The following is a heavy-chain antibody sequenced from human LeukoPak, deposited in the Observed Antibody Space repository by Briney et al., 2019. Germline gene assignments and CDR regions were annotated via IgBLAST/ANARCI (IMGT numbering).Heavy chain of an antibody. D-gene: IGHD5-24*01. J-gene: IGHJ4*02. CDR3: ANLEMATIGPYFDY. CDR1: GDSISSGDYY. V-gene: IGHV4-61*02. Sequence: SETLSLTCTVSGDSISSGDYYWSWIRQPAGKGLGWIGRISSSGSTNYNPSLTGRVTISVDTSKTQFSLKLRSVTAAAKAVDYCANLEMATIGPYFDYWGQGTLVTVSS. CDR2: ISSSGST.